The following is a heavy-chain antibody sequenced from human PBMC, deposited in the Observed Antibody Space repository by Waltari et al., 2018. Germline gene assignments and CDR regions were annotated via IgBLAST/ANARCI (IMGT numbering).Heavy chain of an antibody. V-gene: IGHV4-31*01. Sequence: QVQLQESGPGLVKPSQTLSLTCTVSGGSISSGGYSWSWIRQHPGKGLEWIGYIYYSGSTYYNPSLKSLVTISVDTSKNQFSLKLSSVTAADTAVYYCARGQTYGGNAFDIWGQGTMVTVSS. CDR1: GGSISSGGYS. D-gene: IGHD4-17*01. J-gene: IGHJ3*02. CDR2: IYYSGST. CDR3: ARGQTYGGNAFDI.